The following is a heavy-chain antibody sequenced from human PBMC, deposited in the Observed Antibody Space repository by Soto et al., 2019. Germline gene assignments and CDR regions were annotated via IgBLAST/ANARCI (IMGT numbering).Heavy chain of an antibody. CDR2: ISYDGSNK. D-gene: IGHD2-2*01. CDR3: ARDFAVVVPDAILGWFDP. Sequence: PGGSLRLSCAASGFTFSSYAMHWVRQAPDKGLEWVAVISYDGSNKYYADSVKGRFTISRGNSKNTLYLQMNSLRAEDTAVYYCARDFAVVVPDAILGWFDPWGQGTLVTVSS. V-gene: IGHV3-30-3*01. CDR1: GFTFSSYA. J-gene: IGHJ5*02.